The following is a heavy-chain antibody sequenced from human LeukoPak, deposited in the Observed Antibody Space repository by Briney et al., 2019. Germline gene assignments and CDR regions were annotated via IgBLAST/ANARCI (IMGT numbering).Heavy chain of an antibody. CDR3: ARGGGYYGSSVLYFNY. CDR1: GGSTASSSHY. V-gene: IGHV4-39*07. Sequence: SETLSLTCTVSGGSTASSSHYWGWIRQSPGKGLEWIAIMYYTGSTYYNPPLKSRVTISVDTSKNQFSLKLSSVTAADTAVYFCARGGGYYGSSVLYFNYWGQGTLVTVSS. D-gene: IGHD3-22*01. CDR2: MYYTGST. J-gene: IGHJ4*02.